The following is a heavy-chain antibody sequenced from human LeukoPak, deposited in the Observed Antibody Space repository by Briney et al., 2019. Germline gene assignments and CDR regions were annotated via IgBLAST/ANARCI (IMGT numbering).Heavy chain of an antibody. CDR2: IYPGDSDT. J-gene: IGHJ4*02. Sequence: GESLKISCEGSGYSFSSYWIGWVRQMPGKGLEWMGIIYPGDSDTIYSPSFQGQVTISADKSISTASLQWSSLKASDTAMYYCARGGRTGTSFFDYWGQGTLVTVSS. CDR1: GYSFSSYW. D-gene: IGHD1-1*01. V-gene: IGHV5-51*01. CDR3: ARGGRTGTSFFDY.